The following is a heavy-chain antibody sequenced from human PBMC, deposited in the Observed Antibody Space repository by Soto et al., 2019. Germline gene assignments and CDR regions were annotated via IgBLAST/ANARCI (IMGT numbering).Heavy chain of an antibody. CDR2: IIPIFGTA. Sequence: QVQLVQSGAEVKKPGSSVKVSCKASAGTFSSYAISWVRQAPGQGLEWMGGIIPIFGTANYAQKFQGRVTITAEGSTSTAYVELSRLRSEDTAVYYCAGPPELTRIYYYFGMDVWGQGTTVTVSS. CDR1: AGTFSSYA. D-gene: IGHD1-7*01. V-gene: IGHV1-69*12. CDR3: AGPPELTRIYYYFGMDV. J-gene: IGHJ6*02.